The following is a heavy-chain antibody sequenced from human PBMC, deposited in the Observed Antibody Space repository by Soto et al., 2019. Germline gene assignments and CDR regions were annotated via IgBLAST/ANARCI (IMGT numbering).Heavy chain of an antibody. CDR1: GFTFTSSA. D-gene: IGHD2-21*02. Sequence: SVKVSCKASGFTFTSSAVQWVRQARGQRLEWIGWIVVGSGNTNYAQKFQERVTITRDMSTSTAYMELSSLRSEDTAVYYCAADEFGAYCGGDCYDYWGQGTTVTVSS. CDR2: IVVGSGNT. V-gene: IGHV1-58*01. CDR3: AADEFGAYCGGDCYDY. J-gene: IGHJ4*03.